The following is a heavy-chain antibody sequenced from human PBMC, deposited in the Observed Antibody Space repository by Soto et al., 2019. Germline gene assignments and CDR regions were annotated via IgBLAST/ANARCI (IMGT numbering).Heavy chain of an antibody. CDR1: GGSISSGDYY. CDR2: IYYSGST. D-gene: IGHD2-21*01. J-gene: IGHJ5*02. V-gene: IGHV4-30-4*01. Sequence: SETLSLTCTVSGGSISSGDYYWSWIRQPPGKGLEWIGYIYYSGSTYYNPSLKSRVTISVDTSKNQFSLKLSSVTAADTAVYYCARDRGDYSTSGNWFDPWGQGTLVTVPQ. CDR3: ARDRGDYSTSGNWFDP.